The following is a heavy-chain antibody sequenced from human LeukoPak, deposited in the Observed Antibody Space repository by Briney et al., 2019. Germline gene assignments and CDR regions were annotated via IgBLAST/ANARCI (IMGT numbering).Heavy chain of an antibody. J-gene: IGHJ4*02. CDR2: MNPNSGNT. Sequence: ASVKVSCKASGYTFTSYDINWVRQATGQGLEWMGWMNPNSGNTGYAQKFQGRVTMTRNTSISTAYMELSSLRSEDTAVYYCARDTLIYGSGSYYNDYWGQGTLVTVSS. V-gene: IGHV1-8*01. CDR3: ARDTLIYGSGSYYNDY. D-gene: IGHD3-10*01. CDR1: GYTFTSYD.